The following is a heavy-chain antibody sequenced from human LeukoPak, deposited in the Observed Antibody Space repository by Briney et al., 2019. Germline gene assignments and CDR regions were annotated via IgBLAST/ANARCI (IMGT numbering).Heavy chain of an antibody. J-gene: IGHJ5*02. CDR2: IYTSGST. CDR3: ARAAVVSGWRNWFDP. CDR1: GGSISSGSYY. D-gene: IGHD4-23*01. V-gene: IGHV4-61*02. Sequence: RPSQTLSLTCTVSGGSISSGSYYWSWIRQPAGKGLEWIGRIYTSGSTNYNPSLKSRVTISVDMSKNQFSLKLSSVTAADTAVYYCARAAVVSGWRNWFDPWGQGTLVTVSS.